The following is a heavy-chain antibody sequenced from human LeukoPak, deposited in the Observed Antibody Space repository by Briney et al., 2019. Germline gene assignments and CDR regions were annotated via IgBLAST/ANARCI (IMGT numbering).Heavy chain of an antibody. CDR2: INHSGST. J-gene: IGHJ5*02. CDR3: ARFMTTDNWFDP. V-gene: IGHV4-34*01. CDR1: GGSFSGYY. Sequence: ASETLSLTCAVYGGSFSGYYWSWIRQPPGKGLEWIGEINHSGSTNYNPSLKGRVTISVDTSKNQFSLKLSSVTAADTAVYYCARFMTTDNWFDPWGQGTLVTVSS. D-gene: IGHD3-16*01.